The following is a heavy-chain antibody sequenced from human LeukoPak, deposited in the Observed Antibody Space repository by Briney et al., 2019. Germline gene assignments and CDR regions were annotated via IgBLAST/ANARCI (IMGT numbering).Heavy chain of an antibody. D-gene: IGHD4-23*01. V-gene: IGHV3-64*01. J-gene: IGHJ5*02. Sequence: PGGSLRLSCAASGFTFSSYAMHWVRQAPGKGLEYVSAISSNGGSTSYANSVKGRFTISRDNSKNTLYLQMGSLRAEDMAVYYCAREVGNTGGFDPWGQGTLVTVSS. CDR1: GFTFSSYA. CDR3: AREVGNTGGFDP. CDR2: ISSNGGST.